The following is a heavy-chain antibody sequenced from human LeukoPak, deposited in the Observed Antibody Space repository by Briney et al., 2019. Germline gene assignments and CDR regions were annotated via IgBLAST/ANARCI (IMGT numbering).Heavy chain of an antibody. CDR1: GGSFSGYY. CDR3: ARQALRYYFDY. CDR2: INHSGST. J-gene: IGHJ4*02. V-gene: IGHV4-34*01. Sequence: SETLSLTCAVYGGSFSGYYWGWIRQPPGKGLEWIGEINHSGSTNYNPSLKSRVTISVDTSKNQFSLKLSSVTAADTAVYYCARQALRYYFDYWGQGTLVTVSS.